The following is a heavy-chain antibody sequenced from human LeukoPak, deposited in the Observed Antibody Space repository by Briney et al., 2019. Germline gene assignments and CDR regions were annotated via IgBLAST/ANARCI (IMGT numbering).Heavy chain of an antibody. V-gene: IGHV1-69*13. J-gene: IGHJ4*02. D-gene: IGHD2-21*01. CDR1: GGTFSSYA. Sequence: SVKVSCKASGGTFSSYAISWVRQAPGQGLEWMGGIIPIFGTANYAQKFQGRVTITADESTSTAYMELSSLRSEDTAVYYCARDKSPLWWLTSYFDYWGQGTLVTVSS. CDR3: ARDKSPLWWLTSYFDY. CDR2: IIPIFGTA.